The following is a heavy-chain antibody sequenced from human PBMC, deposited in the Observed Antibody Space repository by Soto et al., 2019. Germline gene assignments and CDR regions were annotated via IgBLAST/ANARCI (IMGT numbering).Heavy chain of an antibody. CDR3: AKDSSGYSYDRNAFDI. CDR2: VSGGGGTT. CDR1: GPTFSGYA. Sequence: EVQLLESGGGLVQPGGSLSLPCPASGPTFSGYARNWARQAPGKGREWVSGVSGGGGTTYYSDPVKGRFTISRDNSKNTIYLQMNSLRAKDTAVDYCAKDSSGYSYDRNAFDIWGQGTMVTVSS. D-gene: IGHD5-18*01. J-gene: IGHJ3*02. V-gene: IGHV3-23*01.